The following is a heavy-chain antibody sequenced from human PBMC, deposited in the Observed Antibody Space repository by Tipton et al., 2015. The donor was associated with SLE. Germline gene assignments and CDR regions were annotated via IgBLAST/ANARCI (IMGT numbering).Heavy chain of an antibody. V-gene: IGHV4-39*01. CDR2: ILYDGGTT. CDR1: GGSITSTSYW. CDR3: ARSKNGAADY. J-gene: IGHJ4*02. Sequence: TLSLTCTVSGGSITSTSYWWGWIRQPPGKSLEWIGSILYDGGTTYYNPSLKSRVAIDIEASKNQFSVRLTSVTAADTAIYYCARSKNGAADYWGQGTLVTVSS. D-gene: IGHD6-13*01.